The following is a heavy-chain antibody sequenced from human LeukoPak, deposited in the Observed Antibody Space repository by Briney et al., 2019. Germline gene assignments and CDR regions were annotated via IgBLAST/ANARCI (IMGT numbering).Heavy chain of an antibody. CDR1: GFTFDDYA. J-gene: IGHJ4*02. Sequence: GGSLRLSCAASGFTFDDYAMHWVRQAPGKGLEWVSGISWNSGSIGYADSVKGRFTISRDNAKNSLYLQMNSLRAEDTAVYYCARDNYDILTGYYYWGQGTLVTVSS. CDR2: ISWNSGSI. CDR3: ARDNYDILTGYYY. D-gene: IGHD3-9*01. V-gene: IGHV3-9*01.